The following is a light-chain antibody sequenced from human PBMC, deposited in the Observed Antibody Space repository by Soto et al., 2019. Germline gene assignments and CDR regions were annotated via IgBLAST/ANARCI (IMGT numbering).Light chain of an antibody. CDR1: SSNIGSNA. CDR2: DNN. V-gene: IGLV1-44*01. Sequence: QSVLSQPPSASGTPGQRVTISCSGSSSNIGSNAVSWYQQFPGTAPKLLIYDNNQRPSGVPDRFSGSKSDTSASLAISGLQSEDEADYYCAAWDDSLNGWVFGGGTKVTVL. CDR3: AAWDDSLNGWV. J-gene: IGLJ3*02.